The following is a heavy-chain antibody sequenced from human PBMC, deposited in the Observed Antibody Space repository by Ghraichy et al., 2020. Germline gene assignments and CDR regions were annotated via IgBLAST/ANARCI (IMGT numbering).Heavy chain of an antibody. CDR1: GFTFSSYA. J-gene: IGHJ6*03. CDR3: AKGRGGSSGWYGGGYYYYYMDG. D-gene: IGHD6-19*01. Sequence: GESLNISCAASGFTFSSYAMSWVRQAPGKGLEWVSAISGSGGSTYYADSVKGRFTISRDNSKNTLYLQMNSLRAEDTAVYYCAKGRGGSSGWYGGGYYYYYMDGWGKGTTVTVSS. CDR2: ISGSGGST. V-gene: IGHV3-23*01.